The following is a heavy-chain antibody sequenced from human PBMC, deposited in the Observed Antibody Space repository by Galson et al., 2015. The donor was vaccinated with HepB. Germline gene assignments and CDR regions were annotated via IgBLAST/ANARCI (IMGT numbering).Heavy chain of an antibody. J-gene: IGHJ4*02. CDR2: ISGSGGSA. D-gene: IGHD3-10*01. CDR1: GFTFSSYA. V-gene: IGHV3-23*01. Sequence: SLRLSCAASGFTFSSYAMTWVRQAPGKGLEWVSAISGSGGSAYYADSVKGRFTISRDNSKNTLYLQMNSLRAEDTAVYYCAKSNYYGSGSYYPFDYWGQGTPVTVSS. CDR3: AKSNYYGSGSYYPFDY.